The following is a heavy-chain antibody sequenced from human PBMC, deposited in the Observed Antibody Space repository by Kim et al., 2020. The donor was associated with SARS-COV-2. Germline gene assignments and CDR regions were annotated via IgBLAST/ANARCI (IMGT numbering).Heavy chain of an antibody. CDR1: GGSISSGGYY. CDR2: IYYSGST. Sequence: SETLSLTCTVSGGSISSGGYYWSWIRQHPGKGLEWIGYIYYSGSTYYNPSLKSRVTISVDTSKNQFSLKLSSVTAADTAVYYCARSRWLRSGGRSGAFDIWGQGTMVTVSS. D-gene: IGHD5-12*01. J-gene: IGHJ3*02. CDR3: ARSRWLRSGGRSGAFDI. V-gene: IGHV4-31*03.